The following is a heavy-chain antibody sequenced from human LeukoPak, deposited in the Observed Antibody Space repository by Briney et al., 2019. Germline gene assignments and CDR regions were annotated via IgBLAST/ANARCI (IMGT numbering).Heavy chain of an antibody. V-gene: IGHV3-53*01. CDR1: GFTFSSYG. CDR3: ARDLRLGELLGY. CDR2: IYSGGST. J-gene: IGHJ4*02. D-gene: IGHD3-16*01. Sequence: GGTLRLSCAASGFTFSSYGMSWVRQAPGKGLEWVSVIYSGGSTYYADSVKGRFTISRDNSKNTLYLQMNSLRAEDTAVYYCARDLRLGELLGYWGQGTLVTVSS.